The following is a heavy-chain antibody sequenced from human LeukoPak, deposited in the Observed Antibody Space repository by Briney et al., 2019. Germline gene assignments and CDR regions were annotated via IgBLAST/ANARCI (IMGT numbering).Heavy chain of an antibody. J-gene: IGHJ5*02. V-gene: IGHV1-18*01. D-gene: IGHD2-2*01. CDR3: ARVPYKNCSSTSCYGFSWFDP. CDR1: GYTFTSYG. Sequence: ASVKVSCKASGYTFTSYGISWVRQAPGQGLEWMGWISAYNGNTNYAQKLQGRVTMTTDTSTSTAYMELRSLGSDDTAVYYCARVPYKNCSSTSCYGFSWFDPWGQGTLVTVSS. CDR2: ISAYNGNT.